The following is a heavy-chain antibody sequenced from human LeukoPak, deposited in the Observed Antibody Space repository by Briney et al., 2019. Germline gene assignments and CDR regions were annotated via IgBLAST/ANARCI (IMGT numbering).Heavy chain of an antibody. Sequence: GGSLRLSCAASGFTFSSYAMSWVRQAPGKGLEWVSAISGGGSSTYYADSVKGRFTISRDNSKNTLYLQMNSLRAEDTTVRYCAANNWNDQFDYWGQGTLVTVSS. CDR1: GFTFSSYA. V-gene: IGHV3-23*01. CDR3: AANNWNDQFDY. D-gene: IGHD1-20*01. J-gene: IGHJ4*02. CDR2: ISGGGSST.